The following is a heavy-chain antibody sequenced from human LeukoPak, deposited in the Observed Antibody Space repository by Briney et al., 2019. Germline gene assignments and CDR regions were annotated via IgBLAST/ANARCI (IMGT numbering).Heavy chain of an antibody. CDR1: GGSISSSSYY. D-gene: IGHD3-9*01. J-gene: IGHJ6*03. CDR3: AKTYYDILTGYGGPYYMDV. V-gene: IGHV4-39*07. CDR2: IYYSGST. Sequence: SGALSLPCTVSGGSISSSSYYWGGIRPPPGKGLGWIGNIYYSGSTYYNPSLKSRVTISGDTSKNQFSLKLRSVTAADTAVYYCAKTYYDILTGYGGPYYMDVWGKGTTVTVSS.